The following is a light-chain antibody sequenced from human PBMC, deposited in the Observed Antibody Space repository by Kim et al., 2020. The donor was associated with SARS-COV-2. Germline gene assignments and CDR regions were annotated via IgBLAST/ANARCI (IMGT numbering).Light chain of an antibody. V-gene: IGLV3-19*01. J-gene: IGLJ3*02. Sequence: SSELTQDPAVSVALGQTVRITCQGDSLRSSYASWYQQKPGQAPVLVIYGKNNRPSGILDRFSGSSSGNTASLTITGAQAEDEADYYCISRDSSGNHWVFGGGTQLTVL. CDR2: GKN. CDR1: SLRSSY. CDR3: ISRDSSGNHWV.